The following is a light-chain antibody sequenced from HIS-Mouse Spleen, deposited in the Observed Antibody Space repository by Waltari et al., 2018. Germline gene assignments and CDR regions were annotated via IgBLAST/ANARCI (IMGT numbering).Light chain of an antibody. CDR3: QQYYSTPYT. V-gene: IGKV4-1*01. J-gene: IGKJ2*01. CDR1: QSVLYSSNNKNY. CDR2: WAS. Sequence: DIVMTQSQDSLAVFLGERATINCKSSQSVLYSSNNKNYLAWYQQKPGQPPKLLIYWASTRESGVPDRFSGSGSGTDFTLTISSLQAEDVAVYYCQQYYSTPYTFGQGTKLEIK.